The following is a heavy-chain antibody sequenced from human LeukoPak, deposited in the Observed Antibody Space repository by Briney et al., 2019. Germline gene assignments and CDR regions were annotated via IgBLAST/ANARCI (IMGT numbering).Heavy chain of an antibody. D-gene: IGHD5-18*01. Sequence: GGSLRLSCAASGFTFSSYAMSWVRQAPGKGLEWVSAISGSGGSTYYADSVKGRFTISRDNSKNTLYLQMNSLRAEDTAVYYCARDLVERGYSYGRSDYWGQGTLVTVSS. CDR2: ISGSGGST. CDR1: GFTFSSYA. J-gene: IGHJ4*02. V-gene: IGHV3-23*01. CDR3: ARDLVERGYSYGRSDY.